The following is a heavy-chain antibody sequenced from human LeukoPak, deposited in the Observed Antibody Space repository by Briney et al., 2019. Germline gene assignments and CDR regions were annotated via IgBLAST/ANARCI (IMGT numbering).Heavy chain of an antibody. V-gene: IGHV3-7*01. CDR2: INQDGSDK. Sequence: GGSLRLSCAASGFMFNNYWMTWVRQAPGKGLEWVGNINQDGSDKYYGDSVKGRFTISRDNAKNSLYLQMNSLRAEDTAVYYCARDTRYFDSWGQGNMVTVSS. CDR1: GFMFNNYW. J-gene: IGHJ4*02. CDR3: ARDTRYFDS.